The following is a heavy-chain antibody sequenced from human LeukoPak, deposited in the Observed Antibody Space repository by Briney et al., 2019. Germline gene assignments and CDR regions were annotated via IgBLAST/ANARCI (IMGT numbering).Heavy chain of an antibody. CDR2: IYSGGST. CDR3: AYSGSYLAPLDY. V-gene: IGHV3-66*01. Sequence: PGGSLRLSCAASGFTFSSYAMNWVRQAPGKGLEWVSVIYSGGSTYYADSVKGRFTISRDNSKNTLYLQMNSLSAEDTAVYYCAYSGSYLAPLDYWGQGTLVTVSS. J-gene: IGHJ4*02. D-gene: IGHD1-26*01. CDR1: GFTFSSYA.